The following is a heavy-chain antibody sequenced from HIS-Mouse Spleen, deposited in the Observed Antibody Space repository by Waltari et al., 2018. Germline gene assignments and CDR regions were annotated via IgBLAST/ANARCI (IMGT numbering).Heavy chain of an antibody. Sequence: QLQLQESGPGLVKPSETLSLTCTVSGGSISSSRYYWCWIRQPPGKGLEWIGSIYSSGSTYYNPSLKSRVTISVDTSKNQFSLKLSSVTAADTAVYYCAREIPYSSSWYDWYFDLWGRGTLVTVSS. CDR1: GGSISSSRYY. CDR3: AREIPYSSSWYDWYFDL. D-gene: IGHD6-13*01. V-gene: IGHV4-39*07. J-gene: IGHJ2*01. CDR2: IYSSGST.